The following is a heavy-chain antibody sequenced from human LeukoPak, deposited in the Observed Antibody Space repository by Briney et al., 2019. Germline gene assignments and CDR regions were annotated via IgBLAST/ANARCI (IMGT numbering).Heavy chain of an antibody. CDR2: IIPLTGVV. Sequence: GASVKVFCKTSADIFSSYAINWVRQAPGQGLEWMGRIIPLTGVVNYGQKLQTRVTISADKSTSTAYMEVSSLRFEDTAVYFCARERRCSAGSCYAADLDSWGQGTLVTVSS. CDR3: ARERRCSAGSCYAADLDS. V-gene: IGHV1-69*04. CDR1: ADIFSSYA. D-gene: IGHD2-15*01. J-gene: IGHJ4*02.